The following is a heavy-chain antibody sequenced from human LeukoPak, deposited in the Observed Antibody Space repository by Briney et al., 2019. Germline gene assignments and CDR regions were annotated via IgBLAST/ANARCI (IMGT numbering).Heavy chain of an antibody. V-gene: IGHV3-15*01. CDR3: AKGGIVVVVAATLRLGWFDP. CDR1: GFTFTNAW. CDR2: IKNTGDGGTT. D-gene: IGHD2-15*01. J-gene: IGHJ5*02. Sequence: GGSLRLSCAASGFTFTNAWMSWVRQAPGKGLEWVGRIKNTGDGGTTDYAAPVKGRFAISRDDSKNMLYLQMNSLRAEDTAVYYCAKGGIVVVVAATLRLGWFDPWGQGTLVTVSS.